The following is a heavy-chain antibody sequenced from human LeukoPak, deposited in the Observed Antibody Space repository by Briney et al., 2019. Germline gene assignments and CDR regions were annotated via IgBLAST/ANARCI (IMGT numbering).Heavy chain of an antibody. J-gene: IGHJ4*02. CDR2: IYPGDSDT. Sequence: GESLKISCKGSGYSFTSYWIGWVRQMPGKGLEWVGIIYPGDSDTRYSPSFQGQVTISADKSISTAYLQWSSLKASDTAMYYCARHVGIAAEYNYFDYWGQGTLVTVSS. D-gene: IGHD6-13*01. CDR3: ARHVGIAAEYNYFDY. CDR1: GYSFTSYW. V-gene: IGHV5-51*01.